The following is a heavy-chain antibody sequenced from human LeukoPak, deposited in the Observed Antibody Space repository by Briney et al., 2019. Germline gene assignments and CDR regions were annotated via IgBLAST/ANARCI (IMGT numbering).Heavy chain of an antibody. CDR1: GGSISISNSNW. J-gene: IGHJ2*01. CDR2: ISHSGST. V-gene: IGHV4-4*02. D-gene: IGHD4-23*01. CDR3: ARDLHGGNSFTSDWYFDL. Sequence: PSGTLSLTCAGSGGSISISNSNWWSWVRQPPGKGLEWIGEISHSGSTNYNPSLKSRVTISVDKSKNQFSLKLSSVTAADTAVYYCARDLHGGNSFTSDWYFDLWGRGTLVTVSS.